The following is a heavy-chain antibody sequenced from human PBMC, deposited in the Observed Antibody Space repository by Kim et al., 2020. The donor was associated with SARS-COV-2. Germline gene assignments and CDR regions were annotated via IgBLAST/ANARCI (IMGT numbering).Heavy chain of an antibody. D-gene: IGHD3-10*01. V-gene: IGHV3-30*02. Sequence: SIKHYADSGKGRFSISRDNSKNTLYLQVNSLRAEDTAVYYCAAKMVDVFDYWGQGTLVTVSS. CDR3: AAKMVDVFDY. J-gene: IGHJ4*02. CDR2: SIK.